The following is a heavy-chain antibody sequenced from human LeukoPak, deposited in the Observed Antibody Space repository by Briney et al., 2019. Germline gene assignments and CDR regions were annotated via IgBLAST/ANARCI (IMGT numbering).Heavy chain of an antibody. CDR2: ISGGGNSA. V-gene: IGHV3-23*01. D-gene: IGHD6-19*01. Sequence: GGSLRLSCAASGFTFSSHAMNWVRQTPGKGLEWVSAISGGGNSAYYAHSVKGRFSISRDNSENTVYLQMNSLSAEDTAVYYCAKGHSGWSFAYWGQGTLVTVSS. J-gene: IGHJ4*02. CDR1: GFTFSSHA. CDR3: AKGHSGWSFAY.